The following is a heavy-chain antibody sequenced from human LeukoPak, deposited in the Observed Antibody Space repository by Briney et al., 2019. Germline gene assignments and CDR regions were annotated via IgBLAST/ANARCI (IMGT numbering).Heavy chain of an antibody. CDR3: AKVGLHYYYYMDV. CDR2: IKQDGSEK. V-gene: IGHV3-7*01. J-gene: IGHJ6*03. D-gene: IGHD5-12*01. CDR1: GFTFSSYW. Sequence: PGGSLRLSCAASGFTFSSYWMSWVRQAPGKGLEWVANIKQDGSEKYYVDSVKGRFTISRDNAKNSLYLQMNSLRAEDTAVYYCAKVGLHYYYYMDVWGKGTTVTISS.